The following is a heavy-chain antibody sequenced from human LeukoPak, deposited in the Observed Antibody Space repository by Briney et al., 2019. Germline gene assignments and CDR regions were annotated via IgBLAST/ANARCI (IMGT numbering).Heavy chain of an antibody. CDR3: ARGLMVRGVSLDY. Sequence: DPSETLSLTCTVSGGSISSYYWSWIRQPPGKGLEWIGYIYYSGSTNYNPSLKSRVTISVDTSKNQFSLKLSSVTAADTAVYYCARGLMVRGVSLDYWGQGTLVTVSS. J-gene: IGHJ4*02. V-gene: IGHV4-59*01. CDR1: GGSISSYY. CDR2: IYYSGST. D-gene: IGHD3-10*01.